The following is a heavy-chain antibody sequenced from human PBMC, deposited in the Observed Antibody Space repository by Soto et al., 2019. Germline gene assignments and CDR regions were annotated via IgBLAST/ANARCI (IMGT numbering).Heavy chain of an antibody. CDR2: ISGSGDST. D-gene: IGHD6-19*01. Sequence: EVQLLESGGGLVQPGGSLRLSCAASGFTFSNYAMNWVRQAPGKGLEWVSVISGSGDSTYYADSVKGRFTISRDTSKITLYLQMTSLRAEVTAMYYGASRGSGTYYDYGGQGTRATGPS. CDR3: ASRGSGTYYDY. J-gene: IGHJ4*02. CDR1: GFTFSNYA. V-gene: IGHV3-23*01.